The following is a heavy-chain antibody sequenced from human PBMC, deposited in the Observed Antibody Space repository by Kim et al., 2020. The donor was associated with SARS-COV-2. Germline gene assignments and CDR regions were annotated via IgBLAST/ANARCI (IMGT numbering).Heavy chain of an antibody. D-gene: IGHD3-10*01. CDR1: GFTFSSYW. V-gene: IGHV3-7*01. CDR3: ARDSPDGSGSYYYNYYYYYRMDV. J-gene: IGHJ6*02. CDR2: IKQDGSEK. Sequence: GGSLRLSCAASGFTFSSYWMSWVRQAPGKGLEWVANIKQDGSEKYYVDSVKGRFTISRDNAKNSLYLQMNSLRAEDTAVYYCARDSPDGSGSYYYNYYYYYRMDVWGQGTTVTFSS.